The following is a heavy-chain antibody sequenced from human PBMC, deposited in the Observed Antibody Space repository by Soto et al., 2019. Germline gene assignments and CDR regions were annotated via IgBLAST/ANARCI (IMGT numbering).Heavy chain of an antibody. D-gene: IGHD6-19*01. J-gene: IGHJ3*02. CDR3: ASSYSSGYDAFDI. Sequence: SETLSLTCTVSGGSISSYYWSWIRQPPGKGLEWIGYFYYSGRTNYNPSLKSRVTISVDTSKNQFSLKLSSVTAADTAVYYCASSYSSGYDAFDIWGQGTMVTVSS. CDR1: GGSISSYY. V-gene: IGHV4-59*08. CDR2: FYYSGRT.